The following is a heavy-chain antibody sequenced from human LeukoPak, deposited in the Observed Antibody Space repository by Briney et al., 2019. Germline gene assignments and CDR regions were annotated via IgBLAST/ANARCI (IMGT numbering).Heavy chain of an antibody. CDR2: IKQDGSEK. V-gene: IGHV3-7*03. Sequence: GGSLRLSCAASGFIFSNYWMNWVRQAPGKGLEWVAKIKQDGSEKYYVDSVKGRFTISRDNAKNSLYLQMNSLRAEDTALYYCAKDSDSSSWSSFDYWGQGTLVTVSS. CDR1: GFIFSNYW. D-gene: IGHD6-13*01. J-gene: IGHJ4*02. CDR3: AKDSDSSSWSSFDY.